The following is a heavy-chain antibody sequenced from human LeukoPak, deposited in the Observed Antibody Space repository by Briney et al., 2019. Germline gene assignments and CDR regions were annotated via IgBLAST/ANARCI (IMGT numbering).Heavy chain of an antibody. D-gene: IGHD3-9*01. CDR3: AKWGDYDVLTGYYDSDY. V-gene: IGHV3-23*01. J-gene: IGHJ4*02. Sequence: GRSLRLSCAASGFTFSNYAMSWVRQAPGKGLEWVSAVSGRDTSTYYTDSVKGRFTISRDNSKNTLYLQMNSLSAGDTAIYYCAKWGDYDVLTGYYDSDYWGQGTLVTVSS. CDR2: VSGRDTST. CDR1: GFTFSNYA.